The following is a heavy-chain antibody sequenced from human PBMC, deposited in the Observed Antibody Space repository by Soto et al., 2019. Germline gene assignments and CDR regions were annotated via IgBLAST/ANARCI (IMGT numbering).Heavy chain of an antibody. CDR3: AKFFAETGANGGWRWAFHY. CDR1: GFTFSNYA. CDR2: ISGSGGTT. V-gene: IGHV3-23*01. J-gene: IGHJ4*01. D-gene: IGHD6-19*01. Sequence: EVQLLESGGGLVQPGRSLRLSCAASGFTFSNYAMRWVRQAPGQGLDWVSAISGSGGTTYYADSVKGRFTISRDNSKNALFLQMNSLRSADAAVYYCAKFFAETGANGGWRWAFHYWGHGTLVTVSS.